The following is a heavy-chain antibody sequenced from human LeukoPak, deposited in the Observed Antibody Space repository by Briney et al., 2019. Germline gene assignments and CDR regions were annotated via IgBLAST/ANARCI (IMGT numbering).Heavy chain of an antibody. Sequence: PSETLSLTCAVYGGPFRGYYWSWIRQPPGKGLEWIGEINHSGSTNYNPSLKSRVTISVDTSKNQFSLKLSSVTAADTAVYCCARGGDGDYERYFDYWGQGTLVTVSS. D-gene: IGHD4-17*01. CDR2: INHSGST. V-gene: IGHV4-34*01. CDR3: ARGGDGDYERYFDY. J-gene: IGHJ4*02. CDR1: GGPFRGYY.